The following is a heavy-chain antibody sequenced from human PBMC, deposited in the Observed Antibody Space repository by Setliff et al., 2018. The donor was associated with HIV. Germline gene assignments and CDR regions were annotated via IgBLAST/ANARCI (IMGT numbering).Heavy chain of an antibody. CDR1: GGSVSSPSYY. Sequence: SLTCAVSGGSVSSPSYYWGWIRQPPGKGLEWIGSVYNSGITFKNPSLKSRVSIPVDRSGNQFSLRLTSVTAADTAVYYCATCRHRPSNWFDPWGQGTVVTVSS. V-gene: IGHV4-39*07. CDR3: ATCRHRPSNWFDP. J-gene: IGHJ5*02. CDR2: VYNSGIT.